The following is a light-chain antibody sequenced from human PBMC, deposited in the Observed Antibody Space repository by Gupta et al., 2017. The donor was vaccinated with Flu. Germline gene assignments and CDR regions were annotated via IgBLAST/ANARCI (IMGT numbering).Light chain of an antibody. CDR3: QCWDDNAWV. CDR2: EDN. Sequence: FLPPQPPSVLEPPGPAVTIFCTRNTGSIDSKSVQWYQQRPASAPSHVIYEDNKRRTGVAERFSGSTDRSSTSASLTIAGVEAEDEDDYYCQCWDDNAWVFGGGTKLTVL. J-gene: IGLJ3*02. V-gene: IGLV6-57*03. CDR1: TGSIDSKS.